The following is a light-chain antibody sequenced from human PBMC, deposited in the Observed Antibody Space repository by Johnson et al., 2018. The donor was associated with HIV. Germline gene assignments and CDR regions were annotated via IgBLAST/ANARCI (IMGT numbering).Light chain of an antibody. Sequence: QSVLTQPPSVSAAPGQKVTISCSGRSSNIGNAYVSWYQQLRGTAPKLLIYENDKRPSGIPDRFSGSKSGTSATLAITGLQTGDEADYYCGTWHSSLSAGGVFGTGTKVTVL. CDR3: GTWHSSLSAGGV. CDR2: END. J-gene: IGLJ1*01. CDR1: SSNIGNAY. V-gene: IGLV1-51*02.